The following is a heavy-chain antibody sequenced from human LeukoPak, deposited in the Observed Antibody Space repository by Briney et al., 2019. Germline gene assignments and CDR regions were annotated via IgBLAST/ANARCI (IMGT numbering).Heavy chain of an antibody. V-gene: IGHV4-34*01. CDR3: ARGIRDYVWGSYRFQH. CDR2: INHSGST. CDR1: GGSFSGYY. D-gene: IGHD3-16*02. Sequence: SETLSLTCAVYGGSFSGYYLSWIRQPPGKGLEWIGEINHSGSTNYNPSLKSRVTISVDTSKNQFSLKLSSVTAADTAVYYCARGIRDYVWGSYRFQHWGQGTLVTVSS. J-gene: IGHJ1*01.